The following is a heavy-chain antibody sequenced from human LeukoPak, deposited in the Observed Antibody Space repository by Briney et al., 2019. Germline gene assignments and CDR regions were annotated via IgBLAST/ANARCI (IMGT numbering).Heavy chain of an antibody. CDR3: TRLRYDHGDYLGVVYFDY. V-gene: IGHV3-49*03. CDR2: IRSKAYGGTT. CDR1: GFTLSDNY. D-gene: IGHD4-17*01. Sequence: PGGSLRLSCAASGFTLSDNYMSWIRQAPGKGLEWVGFIRSKAYGGTTEYAASVKGRFTISRDDSKSIAYLQMNSLKTEDTAVYYCTRLRYDHGDYLGVVYFDYWGQGTLVTVSS. J-gene: IGHJ4*02.